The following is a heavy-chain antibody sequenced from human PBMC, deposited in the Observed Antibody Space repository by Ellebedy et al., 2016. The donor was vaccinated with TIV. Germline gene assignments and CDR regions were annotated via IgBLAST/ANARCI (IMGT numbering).Heavy chain of an antibody. CDR2: ISSSSSTI. CDR3: ARDGLYSGSYYYYYGMDV. Sequence: PGGSLRLSCAASGFTFSSYSMNWVRQAPGKGLEWVSYISSSSSTIYYADSVKGRFTISRDNAKNSLYLQMNSLRAEDTAVYYCARDGLYSGSYYYYYGMDVWGQGTTVTVSS. J-gene: IGHJ6*02. V-gene: IGHV3-48*01. CDR1: GFTFSSYS. D-gene: IGHD1-26*01.